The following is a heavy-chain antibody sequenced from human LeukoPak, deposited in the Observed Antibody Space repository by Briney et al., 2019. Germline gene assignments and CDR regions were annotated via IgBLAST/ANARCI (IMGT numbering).Heavy chain of an antibody. D-gene: IGHD1-1*01. V-gene: IGHV3-23*01. Sequence: GGSLRLSCAASGFTFSTYTMTWVRQAPGKGLECVSTIDGRGVDTYYADSVKGRFTISRDNSRNTVYLQMNSLRAKDTAVYYCAKDRAGTPWADWGQGTLVTVSS. J-gene: IGHJ4*02. CDR1: GFTFSTYT. CDR2: IDGRGVDT. CDR3: AKDRAGTPWAD.